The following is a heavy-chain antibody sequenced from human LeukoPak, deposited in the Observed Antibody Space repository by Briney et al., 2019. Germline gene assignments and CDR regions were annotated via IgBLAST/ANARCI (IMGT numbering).Heavy chain of an antibody. D-gene: IGHD1-26*01. V-gene: IGHV1-18*04. CDR3: ATSPMWGDYYYMDV. J-gene: IGHJ6*03. Sequence: GASVKVSCKASGYTFTGYYMHWVRQAPGQGLEWMGWISAYNGNTNYAQKLQGRVTMTTDTSTSTAYMELRSLRSDDTAVYYCATSPMWGDYYYMDVWGKGTKVTVSS. CDR1: GYTFTGYY. CDR2: ISAYNGNT.